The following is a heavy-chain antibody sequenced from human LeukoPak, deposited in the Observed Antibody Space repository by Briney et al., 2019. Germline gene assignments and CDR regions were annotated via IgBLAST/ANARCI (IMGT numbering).Heavy chain of an antibody. CDR2: MNPNSGNT. Sequence: ASVKVSCKASGYTFTSYDINWVRQATGQGLEWMGWMNPNSGNTGYAQKFQGRVTMTRNTSISTAYMELSGLRSEDTAVYYCAFGMQGATFAYDAFDIWGQGTMVTVSS. CDR1: GYTFTSYD. V-gene: IGHV1-8*01. J-gene: IGHJ3*02. D-gene: IGHD1-26*01. CDR3: AFGMQGATFAYDAFDI.